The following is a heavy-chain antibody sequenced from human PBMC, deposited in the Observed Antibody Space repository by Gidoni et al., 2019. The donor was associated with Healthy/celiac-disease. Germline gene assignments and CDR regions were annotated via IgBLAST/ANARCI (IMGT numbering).Heavy chain of an antibody. CDR3: VVKAAGHSPFDY. J-gene: IGHJ4*02. D-gene: IGHD6-13*01. Sequence: QLQLQESGPGLVKPSETLSLTCTVSGGSISSSSYYWGWIRQPPGKGLEWIGSIYYSGSTYYNPSLKSRVTISVDTSKNQFSLKLSSVTAADTAVYYCVVKAAGHSPFDYWGQGTLVTVSS. CDR1: GGSISSSSYY. CDR2: IYYSGST. V-gene: IGHV4-39*01.